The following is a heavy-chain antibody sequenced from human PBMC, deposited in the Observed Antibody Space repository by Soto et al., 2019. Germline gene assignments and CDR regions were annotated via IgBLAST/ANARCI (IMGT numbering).Heavy chain of an antibody. CDR1: GGSITSSSYY. D-gene: IGHD1-26*01. J-gene: IGHJ5*02. CDR2: IYYSGST. V-gene: IGHV4-39*01. CDR3: ATQEVGGSYVYTFDP. Sequence: QLHLRESGPGLVKPSETLSLTCTVSGGSITSSSYYWGWIRQPPGKGLEWIGSIYYSGSTYYNPSLKGRVTISVDTSKKQCSLKLSSVTAADTAVYYCATQEVGGSYVYTFDPWGQGTLVTVCS.